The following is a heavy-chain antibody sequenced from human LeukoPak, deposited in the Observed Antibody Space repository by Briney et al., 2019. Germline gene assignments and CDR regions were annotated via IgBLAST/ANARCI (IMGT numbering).Heavy chain of an antibody. J-gene: IGHJ3*02. CDR1: GYTFTRYY. CDR2: INPSGGST. V-gene: IGHV1-46*03. D-gene: IGHD2-2*03. Sequence: ASVKVSCKASGYTFTRYYMHWVRQAPGQGLEWMGIINPSGGSTSYAQKFQGRVTMTRGTSTSTVYMELSSLRSEDTAVYYCASLDIVVVPAAIGGNAFDIWGQGTMVTVSS. CDR3: ASLDIVVVPAAIGGNAFDI.